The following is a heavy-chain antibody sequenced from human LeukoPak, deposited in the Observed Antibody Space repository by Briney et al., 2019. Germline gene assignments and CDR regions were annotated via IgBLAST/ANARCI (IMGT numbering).Heavy chain of an antibody. CDR2: INPNGGGT. CDR3: ASYSSGRRFDY. CDR1: GYTFTGYY. J-gene: IGHJ4*02. Sequence: GASVKVSCKASGYTFTGYYMHWVRQAPGQGLEWMGRINPNGGGTNYAQKFQGRVTMTRDTSISTAYMELSRLRSDDTAVYYCASYSSGRRFDYWGQGTLVTVSS. V-gene: IGHV1-2*06. D-gene: IGHD6-19*01.